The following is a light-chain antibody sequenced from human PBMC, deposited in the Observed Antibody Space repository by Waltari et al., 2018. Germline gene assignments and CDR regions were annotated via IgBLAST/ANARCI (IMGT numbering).Light chain of an antibody. CDR1: NSDVGNYTL. Sequence: QSALTQPAAVSGSPGQSITISCAGSNSDVGNYTLFSWYQQHPGEAPKLLIFETTKRPSGVSDRFSGSRSGNTASLTISGLQAEDEAEYSCCAYAGSSIYVFGSGTRVTVL. V-gene: IGLV2-23*01. J-gene: IGLJ1*01. CDR2: ETT. CDR3: CAYAGSSIYV.